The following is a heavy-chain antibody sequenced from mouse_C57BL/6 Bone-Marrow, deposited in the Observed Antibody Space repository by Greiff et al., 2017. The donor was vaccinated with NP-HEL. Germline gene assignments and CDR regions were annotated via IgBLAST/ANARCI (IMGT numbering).Heavy chain of an antibody. D-gene: IGHD2-4*01. CDR1: GFTFSDYG. Sequence: EVKLMESGGGLVQPGGSLKLSCAASGFTFSDYGMAWVRQAPRKGPEWVAFISNLAYSIYYADTVTGRFTIPRENAKNTLYLEMSSLRSEDTAMYYCARHRYDYYYYAMDYWGQGTSVTVSS. CDR2: ISNLAYSI. V-gene: IGHV5-15*01. J-gene: IGHJ4*01. CDR3: ARHRYDYYYYAMDY.